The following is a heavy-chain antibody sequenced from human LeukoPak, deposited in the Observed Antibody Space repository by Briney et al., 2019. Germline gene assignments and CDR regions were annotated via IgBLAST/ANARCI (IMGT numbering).Heavy chain of an antibody. Sequence: XVEXGXHIKQDGSEDQYVDSVEGPFILSRDDAKNSVYLQMNSLRVDDSAVYYCARGPNFGSRVDYFDYWGQGTPVTVSS. D-gene: IGHD5-12*01. CDR2: IKQDGSED. V-gene: IGHV3-7*01. CDR3: ARGPNFGSRVDYFDY. J-gene: IGHJ4*02.